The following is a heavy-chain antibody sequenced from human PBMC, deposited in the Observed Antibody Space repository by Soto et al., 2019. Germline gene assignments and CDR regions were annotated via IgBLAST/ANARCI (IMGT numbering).Heavy chain of an antibody. Sequence: GGSLRLSCAASGFTFSSYSMNWVRQAPGKGLEWVSSISSSSSYIYYADSVKGRFTISRDNAKNSLYLQMNSLRAEDKEEYYWARDLSTTTRPYWGKGTLVTVSS. CDR2: ISSSSSYI. D-gene: IGHD4-17*01. V-gene: IGHV3-21*01. CDR1: GFTFSSYS. J-gene: IGHJ4*02. CDR3: ARDLSTTTRPY.